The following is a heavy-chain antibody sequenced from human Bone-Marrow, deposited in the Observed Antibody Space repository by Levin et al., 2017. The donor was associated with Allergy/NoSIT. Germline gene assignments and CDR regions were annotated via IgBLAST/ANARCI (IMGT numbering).Heavy chain of an antibody. CDR2: INPNSGGT. Sequence: GASVKVSCKASGYTFTGYYMHWVRQAPGQGLEWMGRINPNSGGTNYAQKFQGRVTMTRDTSISTAYMELSRLRSDDTAVYYCASLGYCSGGSCSDQDYFDYWGQGTLVTVSS. V-gene: IGHV1-2*06. J-gene: IGHJ4*02. CDR1: GYTFTGYY. CDR3: ASLGYCSGGSCSDQDYFDY. D-gene: IGHD2-15*01.